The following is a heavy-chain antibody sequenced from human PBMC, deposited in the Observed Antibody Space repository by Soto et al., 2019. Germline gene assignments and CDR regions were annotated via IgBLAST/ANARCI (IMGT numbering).Heavy chain of an antibody. V-gene: IGHV3-7*04. CDR2: IKQDGSQK. CDR1: GFTFTNYW. Sequence: GSLRLSCAASGFTFTNYWMSWVRQAPGKGLEWVANIKQDGSQKWYVDSVKGRFTISRDNAKSSLYLQMNSLRAEDTAVYYCARGDYFDSSGPFSDAFDIWGQGTMVTVSS. CDR3: ARGDYFDSSGPFSDAFDI. D-gene: IGHD3-22*01. J-gene: IGHJ3*02.